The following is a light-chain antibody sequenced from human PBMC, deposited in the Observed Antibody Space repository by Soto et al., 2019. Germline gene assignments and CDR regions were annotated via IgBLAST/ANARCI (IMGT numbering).Light chain of an antibody. J-gene: IGLJ1*01. CDR2: EVS. Sequence: QSALTQPPSASGSPGQSVTISCTGTSSVVGGYNYVSWYQQHPGKAPKLMIYEVSKRPSGVPDRFSGSKSGNTAPLTVSGLQAEDEADYYCSSYAGSNNFVFGTGTKVTVL. V-gene: IGLV2-8*01. CDR1: SSVVGGYNY. CDR3: SSYAGSNNFV.